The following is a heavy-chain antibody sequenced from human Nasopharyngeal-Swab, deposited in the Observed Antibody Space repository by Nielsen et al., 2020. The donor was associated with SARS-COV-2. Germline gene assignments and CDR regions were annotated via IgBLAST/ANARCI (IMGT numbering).Heavy chain of an antibody. V-gene: IGHV3-23*01. J-gene: IGHJ3*02. CDR2: ISGSGGST. Sequence: VRQAPGKGLEWVSAISGSGGSTYYADSVKGRFTISRDNSKNTLYLQMNSLRAEDTDVYYCAKDSIRYYYDASGAFDIWGQGTMVTVSS. D-gene: IGHD3-22*01. CDR3: AKDSIRYYYDASGAFDI.